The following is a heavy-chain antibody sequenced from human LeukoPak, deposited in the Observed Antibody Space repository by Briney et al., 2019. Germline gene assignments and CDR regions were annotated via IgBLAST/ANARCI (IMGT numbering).Heavy chain of an antibody. CDR2: IYYSGST. CDR3: ARDQGPPRDYFDY. Sequence: SETLSLTCTVSGGSISSGGYYWSWIRQHPGKGLEWIGYIYYSGSTNYNPSLKSRVTISVDTSKNQFSLKLSSVTAADTAVYYCARDQGPPRDYFDYWGQGTLVTVSS. V-gene: IGHV4-61*08. CDR1: GGSISSGGYY. J-gene: IGHJ4*02.